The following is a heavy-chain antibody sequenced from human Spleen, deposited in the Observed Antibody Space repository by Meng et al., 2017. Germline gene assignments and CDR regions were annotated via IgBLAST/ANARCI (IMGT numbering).Heavy chain of an antibody. CDR2: IKSNTDGGTA. V-gene: IGHV3-15*01. D-gene: IGHD3-9*01. CDR1: RFTLKTFG. J-gene: IGHJ4*02. Sequence: EVQLLGVGGDVGQPGRFLRLSFAASRFTLKTFGMYWVRQAPGKGLEWVGRIKSNTDGGTAEYAAPVTGRFTISRDDSKSTLYLQMSGLRIDDTGVYYCTWDDKAVSDYWGQGTLVTVSS. CDR3: TWDDKAVSDY.